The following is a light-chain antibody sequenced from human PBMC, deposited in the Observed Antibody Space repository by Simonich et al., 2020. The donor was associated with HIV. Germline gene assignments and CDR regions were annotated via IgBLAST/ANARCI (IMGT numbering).Light chain of an antibody. CDR3: QQSYSTQIT. Sequence: DIQMTQSPSAMSASVGDRVTITCRASQSISSWLAWYQQKPGKAPKLLIYKASSLESGVPSRFSGSGSGTDYSLTISSLQPEDFATYYCQQSYSTQITFGQGTRLEIK. CDR2: KAS. CDR1: QSISSW. J-gene: IGKJ5*01. V-gene: IGKV1-5*03.